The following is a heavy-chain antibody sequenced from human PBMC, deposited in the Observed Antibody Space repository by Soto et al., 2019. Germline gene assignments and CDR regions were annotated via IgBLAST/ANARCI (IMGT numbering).Heavy chain of an antibody. CDR2: INPNSGGT. CDR1: GHTFTGYY. J-gene: IGHJ5*02. V-gene: IGHV1-2*02. CDR3: ARVVAARPASWFDP. D-gene: IGHD6-6*01. Sequence: ASVKVSCKASGHTFTGYYMHWVRQAPGQGLEWMGWINPNSGGTNYAQKFQGRVTMTRDTSISTAYMELSRLRSDDTAVYYCARVVAARPASWFDPWGQGTLVTVSS.